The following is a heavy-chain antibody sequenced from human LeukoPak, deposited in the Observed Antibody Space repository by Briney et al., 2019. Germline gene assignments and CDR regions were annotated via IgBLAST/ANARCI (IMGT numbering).Heavy chain of an antibody. D-gene: IGHD6-25*01. J-gene: IGHJ5*02. CDR1: GFTFSSYG. CDR2: IWYDESNK. Sequence: GGSLRLSCAASGFTFSSYGMHWVRQAPGKGLEWVAVIWYDESNKYYADSVKGRFTISRDNSKNTLYLQMNSLRAEDTAVYYCARFFEPASSGPWFDPWGQGTLVTVSS. V-gene: IGHV3-33*01. CDR3: ARFFEPASSGPWFDP.